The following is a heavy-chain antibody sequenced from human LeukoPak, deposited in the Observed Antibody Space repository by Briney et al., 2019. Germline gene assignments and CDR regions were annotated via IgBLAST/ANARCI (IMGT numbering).Heavy chain of an antibody. CDR2: INDSGST. V-gene: IGHV4-34*01. CDR1: DGSFSGYY. J-gene: IGHJ4*02. CDR3: ARGYDCSSSSCYTLFDL. D-gene: IGHD2-2*02. Sequence: SETLSLTCAVYDGSFSGYYWSWLRQPSGKGLEWIGEINDSGSTNYNPSLKSRFTISVDTSKNQFSLKLSFVTAADTAVYYCARGYDCSSSSCYTLFDLWGQGTLVTVSS.